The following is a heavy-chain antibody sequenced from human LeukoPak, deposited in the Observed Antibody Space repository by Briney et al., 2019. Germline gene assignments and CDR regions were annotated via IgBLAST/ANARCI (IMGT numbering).Heavy chain of an antibody. CDR2: ISTSGNT. V-gene: IGHV4-4*07. CDR1: GGSISSYN. J-gene: IGHJ4*02. CDR3: ARGEGNYFDY. Sequence: SETLALTCTVCGGSISSYNWTWLRQPGGKGVEWIGRISTSGNTNYTPSPKTQVTMSVDTPRNQFSLKLTSGTAADAAVYYCARGEGNYFDYWGQGALVTVSS.